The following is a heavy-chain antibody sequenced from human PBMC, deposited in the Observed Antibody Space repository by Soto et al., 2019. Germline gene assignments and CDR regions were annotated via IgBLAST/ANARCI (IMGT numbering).Heavy chain of an antibody. CDR1: GYSFTSYW. Sequence: LKISCKGSGYSFTSYWIGWVRQMPGKGLEWMGIIYPGDSDTRYSPSFQGQVTISADKSISTAYLQWSSLKASDTAMYYCARRYYYGSGSFDYFDDWGQGSLVTVSS. D-gene: IGHD3-10*01. CDR3: ARRYYYGSGSFDYFDD. CDR2: IYPGDSDT. J-gene: IGHJ4*02. V-gene: IGHV5-51*01.